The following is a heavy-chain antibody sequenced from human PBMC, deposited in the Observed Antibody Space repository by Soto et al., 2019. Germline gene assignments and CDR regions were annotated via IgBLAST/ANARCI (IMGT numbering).Heavy chain of an antibody. CDR2: INHSGST. CDR1: GGSVSGYY. J-gene: IGHJ6*02. V-gene: IGHV4-34*01. CDR3: ARERWSPFYYQYYRTYV. Sequence: SETLSLTCGVYGGSVSGYYWSWIRQPPGKGLEWIGEINHSGSTNYNPSLKSRVTISVDTSKNQFSLKLSSVTAADTAVYYCARERWSPFYYQYYRTYVWRHASEVT. D-gene: IGHD1-1*01.